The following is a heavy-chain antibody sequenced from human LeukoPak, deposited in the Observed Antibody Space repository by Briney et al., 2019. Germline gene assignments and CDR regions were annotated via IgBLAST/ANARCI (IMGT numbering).Heavy chain of an antibody. CDR1: GFTFSSYS. Sequence: GGSLRLSCAASGFTFSSYSLNWVRQAPGKGLEWVSSISSGSSYIYYADSLRGRFTISRDNAKNSLYLQMNSLRAEDTAVYYCARGPGTYGVTAYFYYGMDVWGQGTTVTVSS. J-gene: IGHJ6*02. CDR3: ARGPGTYGVTAYFYYGMDV. CDR2: ISSGSSYI. V-gene: IGHV3-21*01. D-gene: IGHD2-21*02.